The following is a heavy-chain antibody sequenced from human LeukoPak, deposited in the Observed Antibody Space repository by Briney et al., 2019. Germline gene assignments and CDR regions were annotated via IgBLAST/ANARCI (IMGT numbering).Heavy chain of an antibody. J-gene: IGHJ4*02. CDR2: ISPNSGGT. CDR1: GYTFTGYY. D-gene: IGHD1-26*01. V-gene: IGHV1-2*02. Sequence: ASVKVSCKASGYTFTGYYMHWARQAPGQGLEWMGWISPNSGGTNYAQKFQGRVTMTRDTSISTAYMELSRLRSDDTAVYYCARVDARELLFDYWGQGTLVTVSS. CDR3: ARVDARELLFDY.